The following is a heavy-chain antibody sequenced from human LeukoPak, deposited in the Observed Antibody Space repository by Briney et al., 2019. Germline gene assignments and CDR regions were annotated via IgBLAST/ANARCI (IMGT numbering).Heavy chain of an antibody. CDR3: AKGREWELPLDY. CDR1: GFTFSSYA. J-gene: IGHJ4*02. Sequence: GGSLRLSCAASGFTFSSYAMSWVRQAPGKGLEWVSAITSSGSKTYYVDSVKGRFSISRDNSKNTLSLQMHSLRAEDTAIYYCAKGREWELPLDYWGQGTLVTVSS. V-gene: IGHV3-23*05. D-gene: IGHD1-26*01. CDR2: ITSSGSKT.